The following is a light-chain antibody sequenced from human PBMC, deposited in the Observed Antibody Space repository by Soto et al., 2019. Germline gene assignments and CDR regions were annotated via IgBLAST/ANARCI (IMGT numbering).Light chain of an antibody. CDR1: QSISSY. V-gene: IGKV1-39*01. CDR2: AAS. Sequence: DIQMTQSPSSLSASVGDRVTITCRARQSISSYLNWYQQKPGKAPKLLTYAASSLQSGVTSRFSGSGSGTDFSLTISSLQPEDFATYFCQQSYSTPRTFGQGTKVEIK. J-gene: IGKJ1*01. CDR3: QQSYSTPRT.